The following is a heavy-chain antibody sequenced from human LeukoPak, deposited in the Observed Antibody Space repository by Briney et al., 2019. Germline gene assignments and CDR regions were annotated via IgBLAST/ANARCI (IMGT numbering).Heavy chain of an antibody. CDR1: GYTFTNYG. Sequence: ASVNVSCKASGYTFTNYGINWVRQAPGQGLEWMGWISVYNGNTNYAQKRQGRVTMTTDTSTSTAYMELRSLRSDDTAVYYCARDSSGWYNFDYWGQGTLVTVSS. V-gene: IGHV1-18*01. CDR2: ISVYNGNT. D-gene: IGHD6-19*01. J-gene: IGHJ4*02. CDR3: ARDSSGWYNFDY.